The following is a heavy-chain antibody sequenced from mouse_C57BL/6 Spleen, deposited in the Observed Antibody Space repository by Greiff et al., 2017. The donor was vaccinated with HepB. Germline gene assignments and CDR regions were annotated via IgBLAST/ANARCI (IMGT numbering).Heavy chain of an antibody. CDR2: ISSGGSYT. Sequence: EVKLVESGGDLVKPGGSLKLSCAASGFTFSSYGMSWVRQTPDKRLEWVATISSGGSYTYYPDSVKGRFTISRDNAKNTLYRQMSSLKSEDTAMYDCARHGGSSFYAMDYWGQGTSVTVSS. CDR1: GFTFSSYG. V-gene: IGHV5-6*01. J-gene: IGHJ4*01. CDR3: ARHGGSSFYAMDY. D-gene: IGHD1-1*01.